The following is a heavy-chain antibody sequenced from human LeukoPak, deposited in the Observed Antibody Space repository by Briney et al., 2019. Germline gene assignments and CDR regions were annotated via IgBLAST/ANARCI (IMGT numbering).Heavy chain of an antibody. CDR3: AKSSAVAGRRYFDY. Sequence: GGSLRLSCAASGFTFSSYGMHWVRQAPGRGLEWVAVISYDGSNKYYADSVKGRFTISRDSSKNTLYLQMNSLRAEDTAVYYCAKSSAVAGRRYFDYWGQGTLVTVSS. D-gene: IGHD6-19*01. CDR2: ISYDGSNK. V-gene: IGHV3-30*18. J-gene: IGHJ4*02. CDR1: GFTFSSYG.